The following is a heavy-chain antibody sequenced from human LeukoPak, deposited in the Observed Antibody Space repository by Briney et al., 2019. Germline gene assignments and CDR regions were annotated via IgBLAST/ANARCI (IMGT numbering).Heavy chain of an antibody. Sequence: SETLSLTCAVYGGSFSGYYWSWIRQPPGKGLEWIGEINHSGSTNYNPSLKSRVTISVDTSKNQFSLKLSSVTAADTAVYYCARPKRYCSGGSCYPVSWGQGTLVTVSS. CDR2: INHSGST. CDR1: GGSFSGYY. V-gene: IGHV4-34*01. CDR3: ARPKRYCSGGSCYPVS. J-gene: IGHJ5*02. D-gene: IGHD2-15*01.